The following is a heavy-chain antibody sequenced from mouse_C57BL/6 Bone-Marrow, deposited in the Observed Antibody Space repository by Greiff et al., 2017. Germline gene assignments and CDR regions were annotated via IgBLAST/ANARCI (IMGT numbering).Heavy chain of an antibody. CDR2: ISYDGSN. Sequence: EVKLQESGPGLVKPSQSLSLTCSVTGYSITSGYYWNWIRQFPGNKLEWMGYISYDGSNNYNPSLKNRISITRDTSKNQFFLKLNSVTTEDTATYYCARRNYGSTSRGQGTLVTVSA. CDR1: GYSITSGYY. J-gene: IGHJ3*01. CDR3: ARRNYGSTS. V-gene: IGHV3-6*01. D-gene: IGHD1-1*01.